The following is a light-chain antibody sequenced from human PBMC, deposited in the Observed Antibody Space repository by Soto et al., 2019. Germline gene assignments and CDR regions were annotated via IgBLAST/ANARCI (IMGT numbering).Light chain of an antibody. J-gene: IGKJ3*01. CDR1: QSVLYTSDNKNY. V-gene: IGKV4-1*01. CDR3: QQYYSVPFT. CDR2: WAS. Sequence: DIVMTQSPDSLAVSLGEWTTINCKSSQSVLYTSDNKNYLAWYQQKPGQPPKLLIYWASTRESGVPDRFSGSGFRTDFPLTISYLQAEDVVVYYCQQYYSVPFTFGPGTKVDIK.